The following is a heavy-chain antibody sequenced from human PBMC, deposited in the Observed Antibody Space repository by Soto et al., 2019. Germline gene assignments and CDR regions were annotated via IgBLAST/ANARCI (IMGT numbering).Heavy chain of an antibody. CDR3: ARDGDYYDSSGYYYGLYFDY. CDR2: ISSSSSYI. D-gene: IGHD3-22*01. CDR1: GFTFSSYS. Sequence: GGSLRLSCAASGFTFSSYSMNWVRQAPGKGLESVSSISSSSSYIYYADSVKGRFTISRDNAKNSLHLQMNSLRAEDTAVYYCARDGDYYDSSGYYYGLYFDYWGQGTLVTVSS. J-gene: IGHJ4*02. V-gene: IGHV3-21*01.